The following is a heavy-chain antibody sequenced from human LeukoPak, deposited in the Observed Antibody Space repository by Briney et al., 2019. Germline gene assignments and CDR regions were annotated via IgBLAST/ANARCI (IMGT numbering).Heavy chain of an antibody. J-gene: IGHJ6*02. CDR2: IYYRGYS. V-gene: IGHV4-59*01. CDR1: GGSISSYY. Sequence: SETLSLTCTVSGGSISSYYWSWIRQPPGKGLEWSGYIYYRGYSNYNPSLKSRVTISVDTSKNQFSLKLSSVTAADTAVYYCARDAGDDYYYYGMDVWGQGTTVTVSS. D-gene: IGHD3-10*01. CDR3: ARDAGDDYYYYGMDV.